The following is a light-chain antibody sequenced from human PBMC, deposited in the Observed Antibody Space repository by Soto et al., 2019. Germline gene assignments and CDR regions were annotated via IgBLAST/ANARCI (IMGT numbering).Light chain of an antibody. J-gene: IGKJ4*01. CDR2: DAS. V-gene: IGKV3-11*01. CDR3: QQRSNWLT. Sequence: EIVMTQSPATLSVSPGERATLSCRASQIVSSYLALYQQKPGQAPRLLIYDASNRATGIPARFSGSGSGTDFTLTISSLEPEDFAVYYCQQRSNWLTFGGGTKVDIK. CDR1: QIVSSY.